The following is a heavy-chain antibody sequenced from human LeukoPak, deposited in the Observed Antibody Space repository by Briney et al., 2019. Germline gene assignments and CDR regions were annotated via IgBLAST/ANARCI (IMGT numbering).Heavy chain of an antibody. J-gene: IGHJ4*02. CDR2: IYYSGST. V-gene: IGHV4-59*01. Sequence: SETLSLTCTVSGGSISSYYWSWIRQPPGKGLEWIGYIYYSGSTNYNPSLKSRVTISVDTSKNQFSLKLSSVTAADAAVYYCARGTVVAGLDYWGQGTLVTVSS. D-gene: IGHD2-15*01. CDR1: GGSISSYY. CDR3: ARGTVVAGLDY.